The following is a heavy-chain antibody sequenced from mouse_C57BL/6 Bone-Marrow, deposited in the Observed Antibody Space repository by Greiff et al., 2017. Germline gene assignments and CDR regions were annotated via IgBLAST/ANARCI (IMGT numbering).Heavy chain of an antibody. CDR3: ASAKSSDVGGAMDY. CDR1: GYTFTSYW. D-gene: IGHD1-3*01. CDR2: IYPGSGST. J-gene: IGHJ4*01. V-gene: IGHV1-55*01. Sequence: QVQLQQPGAELVKPGASVKMSCKASGYTFTSYWITWVKQRPGQGLEWIGDIYPGSGSTNYNEKFKSKATLTVDTSSGTAYMQLSSLTSEDSAVYYCASAKSSDVGGAMDYWGQGTSVTVSS.